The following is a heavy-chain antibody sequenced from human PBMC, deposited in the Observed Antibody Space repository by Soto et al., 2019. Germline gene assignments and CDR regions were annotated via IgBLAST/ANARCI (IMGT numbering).Heavy chain of an antibody. CDR1: GGSFSGYY. J-gene: IGHJ4*02. CDR3: AREGYCGSASCYG. Sequence: ASETLSLTCAVYGGSFSGYYWSWIRQPPGKGLEWIGEINHSGSTNYNPSLKSRVTISVDTSKNQFSLKLSSVTAADTAVYYCAREGYCGSASCYGWGQGTLVTVSS. D-gene: IGHD2-2*01. CDR2: INHSGST. V-gene: IGHV4-34*01.